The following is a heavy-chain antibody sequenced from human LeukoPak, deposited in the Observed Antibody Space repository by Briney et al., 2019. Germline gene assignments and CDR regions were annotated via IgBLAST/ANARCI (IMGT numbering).Heavy chain of an antibody. D-gene: IGHD5-24*01. CDR3: ARSRDLDYYGMDV. CDR2: ISGSGGST. Sequence: GKSLRLSCAASGFTFSSYAMSWVRQAPGKGLEWVSGISGSGGSTYYADFVKGRFTISRDNSKNTMYMQMNSLRAEDTAAYYCARSRDLDYYGMDVWGQGTKVTVSS. V-gene: IGHV3-23*01. J-gene: IGHJ6*02. CDR1: GFTFSSYA.